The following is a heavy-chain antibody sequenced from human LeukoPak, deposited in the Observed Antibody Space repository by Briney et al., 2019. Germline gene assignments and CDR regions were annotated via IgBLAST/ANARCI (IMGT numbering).Heavy chain of an antibody. Sequence: SETLSLTCTVPGYSISSGYYWGWIRQPPGKGLEWIGSIYHSGSTYYNPSLKSRVTISVDTSKNQFSLKLSSVTAADTAVYYCARGVDPSLDPQYYYDSSGYYFYWFDPWGQGTLVTVSS. CDR1: GYSISSGYY. CDR3: ARGVDPSLDPQYYYDSSGYYFYWFDP. D-gene: IGHD3-22*01. V-gene: IGHV4-38-2*02. CDR2: IYHSGST. J-gene: IGHJ5*02.